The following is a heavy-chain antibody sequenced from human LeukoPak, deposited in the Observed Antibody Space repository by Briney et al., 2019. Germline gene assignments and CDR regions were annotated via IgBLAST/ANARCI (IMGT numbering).Heavy chain of an antibody. V-gene: IGHV4-59*12. CDR2: IYYSGST. D-gene: IGHD2-15*01. Sequence: SETLSLTCTVSGGSISSYYWSWIRQPPGKGLEWIGYIYYSGSTNYNPSLKSRVTISVDTSKNQFSLKLSSVTAADTAVYYCARRPRPVVAAAVRYYYYMDVWGKGTTVTVSS. CDR1: GGSISSYY. J-gene: IGHJ6*03. CDR3: ARRPRPVVAAAVRYYYYMDV.